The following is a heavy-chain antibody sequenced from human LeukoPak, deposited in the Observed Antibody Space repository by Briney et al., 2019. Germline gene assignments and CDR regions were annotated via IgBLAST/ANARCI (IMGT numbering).Heavy chain of an antibody. CDR1: GFTFSDYY. V-gene: IGHV3-11*04. Sequence: PGGSLRLSCAASGFTFSDYYMSGIRQAPGKGLEGVAYISRRGSPIYHADPVKGRFTLPRDNPKNSLYPQMNSLRAEDAPVYYCARDPSIAVAVTSSWFDPWGQGTLLTVSS. J-gene: IGHJ5*02. CDR3: ARDPSIAVAVTSSWFDP. D-gene: IGHD6-19*01. CDR2: ISRRGSPI.